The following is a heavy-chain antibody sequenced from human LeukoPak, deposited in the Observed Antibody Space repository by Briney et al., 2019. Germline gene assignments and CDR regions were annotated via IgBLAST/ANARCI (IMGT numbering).Heavy chain of an antibody. CDR3: ARGGYSYATFDF. Sequence: PSETLSLTCTVSAGPISNYYWSWIRQPAGKGLEWIGRIYTNGKTNYNPSLKSRVTMSVDTSKNQMSLKLNSVTAADTAMYYCARGGYSYATFDFWGHGTLVTVSS. CDR2: IYTNGKT. J-gene: IGHJ4*01. CDR1: AGPISNYY. D-gene: IGHD5-18*01. V-gene: IGHV4-4*07.